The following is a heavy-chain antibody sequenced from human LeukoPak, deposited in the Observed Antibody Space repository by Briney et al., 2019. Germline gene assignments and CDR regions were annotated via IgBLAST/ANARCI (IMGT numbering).Heavy chain of an antibody. CDR2: FYTSGTT. J-gene: IGHJ4*02. D-gene: IGHD3-22*01. CDR3: ARVVYYDSSGYYLYDY. Sequence: SETLSLTCTVSGGSISSGLYSWSWIRQPAGKGLEWIGRFYTSGTTNYNPSLKSRVTISVDTSKKQFSLNLSSVTAADTAVYYCARVVYYDSSGYYLYDYWGQGTLVTVSS. CDR1: GGSISSGLYS. V-gene: IGHV4-61*02.